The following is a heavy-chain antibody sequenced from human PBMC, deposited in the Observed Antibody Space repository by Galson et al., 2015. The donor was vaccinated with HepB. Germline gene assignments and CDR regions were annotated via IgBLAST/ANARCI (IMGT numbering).Heavy chain of an antibody. J-gene: IGHJ3*02. D-gene: IGHD3-9*01. CDR2: TSYDGSNK. CDR1: GFTFSIYG. Sequence: SLRLSCAASGFTFSIYGMHWVRQAPGMGLQWVAGTSYDGSNKYYEDSVKGRFTISRDSSKNRLYLQMNSLRAEDTAVYYCVTGGSRRYFDWLSSDAFDIWGQGTMVTVSS. CDR3: VTGGSRRYFDWLSSDAFDI. V-gene: IGHV3-30*03.